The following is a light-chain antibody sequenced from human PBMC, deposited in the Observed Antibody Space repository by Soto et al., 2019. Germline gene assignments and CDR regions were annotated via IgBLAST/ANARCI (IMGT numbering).Light chain of an antibody. J-gene: IGLJ2*01. Sequence: QSVLTQPPSASGTPGQRVTISCSGSSSNIGSNYVYWYQQLPGTAPKLLIYRNNQRPSGVPDRFSGSKSGTSAFLAISGLRSEDEAEYYCAAWDDSLSGVVFGGGTKLTV. CDR3: AAWDDSLSGVV. CDR2: RNN. CDR1: SSNIGSNY. V-gene: IGLV1-47*01.